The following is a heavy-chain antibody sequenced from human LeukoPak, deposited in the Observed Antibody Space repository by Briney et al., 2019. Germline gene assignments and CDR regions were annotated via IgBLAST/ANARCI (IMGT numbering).Heavy chain of an antibody. J-gene: IGHJ4*02. CDR3: AKDLGCSEGHGYSALDY. D-gene: IGHD2-15*01. CDR1: GFTLRNYG. V-gene: IGHV3-30*18. CDR2: ISDDGSTE. Sequence: GKSLRPSCAASGFTLRNYGMQWVRQAPGKGLEWVAVISDDGSTEHYADSVKGRLTISRDNSKNMLYLQMNSLRPEDTAVYYCAKDLGCSEGHGYSALDYWGQGTLVTVSS.